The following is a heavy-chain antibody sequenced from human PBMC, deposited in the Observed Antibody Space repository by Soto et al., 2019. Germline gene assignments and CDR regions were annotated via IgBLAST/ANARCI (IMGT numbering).Heavy chain of an antibody. Sequence: PGGSLRLSCAASGFTFSSYSMNWVRQAPGKGLEWVSYISSSSSSIYYADSVKGRFTISRDNDKNSLYLRMNSLRDEDTAVYYCARDRVGRYCSGGSCYDGYFDYWGQGTLVTVSS. CDR3: ARDRVGRYCSGGSCYDGYFDY. D-gene: IGHD2-15*01. CDR2: ISSSSSSI. J-gene: IGHJ4*02. V-gene: IGHV3-48*02. CDR1: GFTFSSYS.